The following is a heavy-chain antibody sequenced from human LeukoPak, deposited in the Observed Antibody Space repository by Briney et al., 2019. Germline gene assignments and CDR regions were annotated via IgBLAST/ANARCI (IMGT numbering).Heavy chain of an antibody. CDR3: AKVIKCSSTSCS. Sequence: GSLRLSCAASGFSFSSYAMSWVRQAPGKGLERVSAISGSGGSTYYADSVKGRFTISRDNSKNTLYLQMNSPRAEDTAVYYCAKVIKCSSTSCSWGQGTLVTVSS. D-gene: IGHD2-2*01. J-gene: IGHJ5*02. CDR2: ISGSGGST. CDR1: GFSFSSYA. V-gene: IGHV3-23*01.